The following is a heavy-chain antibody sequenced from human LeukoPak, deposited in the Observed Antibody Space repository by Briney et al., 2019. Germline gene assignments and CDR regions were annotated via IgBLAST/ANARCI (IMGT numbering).Heavy chain of an antibody. D-gene: IGHD3-9*01. V-gene: IGHV3-7*01. CDR2: IKQDGSEK. Sequence: QTGGSLRLSCAASGFTFSSYWMSWVRQAPGKGLEWVANIKQDGSEKYYVDSVKGRFTISRDNAKNSLYLQMNSLRAEDTAVYFCARDGHGDGILTGYSYFGMDVWGQGTTVTVS. CDR1: GFTFSSYW. J-gene: IGHJ6*02. CDR3: ARDGHGDGILTGYSYFGMDV.